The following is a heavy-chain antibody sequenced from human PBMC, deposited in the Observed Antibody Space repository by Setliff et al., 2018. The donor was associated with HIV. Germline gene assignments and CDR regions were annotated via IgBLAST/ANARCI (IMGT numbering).Heavy chain of an antibody. J-gene: IGHJ6*03. CDR2: ITPISGTA. CDR3: VRGGQYYRSTYYYYYMDV. D-gene: IGHD3-16*02. CDR1: GGTFSSHG. V-gene: IGHV1-69*13. Sequence: SVKVSCKASGGTFSSHGISWVRQAPGQGLEWMGGITPISGTANYAQKFQGRVTIAADEFTSTAYMELSSLRSEDTAVYYCVRGGQYYRSTYYYYYMDVWGKGTTVTVSS.